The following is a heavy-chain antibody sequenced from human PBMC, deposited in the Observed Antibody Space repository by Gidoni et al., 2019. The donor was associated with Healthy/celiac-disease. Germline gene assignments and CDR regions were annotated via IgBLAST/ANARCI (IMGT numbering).Heavy chain of an antibody. Sequence: QVQLVESGGGVVQPGRSLRLSCAASGFTFSSYGMHWVRQAPGKGLEWVAVISYDGSNKYYADSVKGRFTISRDNSKNTLYLQMNSLRAEDTAVYYCAKEEHYRTQTYYFDYWGQGTLVTVSS. CDR3: AKEEHYRTQTYYFDY. J-gene: IGHJ4*02. V-gene: IGHV3-30*18. CDR1: GFTFSSYG. D-gene: IGHD1-1*01. CDR2: ISYDGSNK.